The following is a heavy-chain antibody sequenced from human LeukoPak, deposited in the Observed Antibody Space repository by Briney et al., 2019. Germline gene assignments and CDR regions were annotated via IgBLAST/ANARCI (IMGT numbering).Heavy chain of an antibody. CDR2: IYPGDSDT. Sequence: GESLKISCKGSGYSFTSYWIGWVRPMPGKGLEWMGIIYPGDSDTRYSPSFQGQVTISADKSISTAYLQWSSLKASDTAMYYCARLKGATYYDFWSGYYKYYFDYWGQGTLVTVSS. V-gene: IGHV5-51*01. CDR3: ARLKGATYYDFWSGYYKYYFDY. CDR1: GYSFTSYW. J-gene: IGHJ4*02. D-gene: IGHD3-3*01.